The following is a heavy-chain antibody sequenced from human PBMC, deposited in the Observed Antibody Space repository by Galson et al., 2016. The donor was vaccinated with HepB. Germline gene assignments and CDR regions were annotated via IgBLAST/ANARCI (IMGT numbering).Heavy chain of an antibody. V-gene: IGHV1-18*01. J-gene: IGHJ1*01. D-gene: IGHD4-11*01. CDR2: ISPLNQNA. Sequence: SVKVSCKASGYIFTAYGIAWVRQAPGQGLEWMGWISPLNQNARYAQKFQGRVTLTTDTSTTTAFMELRSLRLDDTAVYYCAREDSISVGFLPPDVWGQGTLVTVSS. CDR3: AREDSISVGFLPPDV. CDR1: GYIFTAYG.